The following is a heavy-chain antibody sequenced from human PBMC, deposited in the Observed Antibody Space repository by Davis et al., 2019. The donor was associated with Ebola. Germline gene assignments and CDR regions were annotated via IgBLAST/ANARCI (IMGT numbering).Heavy chain of an antibody. V-gene: IGHV3-74*01. CDR3: ARDLYLGSWNYYGMDV. D-gene: IGHD2-2*02. CDR1: GFTFSSYW. J-gene: IGHJ6*02. Sequence: HTGGSLRLSCAASGFTFSSYWMHWVRQAPGKGLVWVSRINRDGSSTNYADSVKGRFTISRDNAKNSLYLQMNSLRAEDTAVYYCARDLYLGSWNYYGMDVWGQGTTVTVSS. CDR2: INRDGSST.